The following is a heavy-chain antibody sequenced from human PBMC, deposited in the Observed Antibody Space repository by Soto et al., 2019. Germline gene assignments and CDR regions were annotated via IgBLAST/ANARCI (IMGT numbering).Heavy chain of an antibody. CDR2: IYYSGST. CDR3: VRLLRGSCDAAFDI. CDR1: AGSINSYY. V-gene: IGHV4-59*12. D-gene: IGHD2-2*01. Sequence: TVSAGSINSYYWNWIRQPPRKGLEWIGYIYYSGSTNYNPSLKSRVTISVDTSKNQFSLNLRSVTAADTALYFFVRLLRGSCDAAFDISGQCTVGFVS. J-gene: IGHJ3*02.